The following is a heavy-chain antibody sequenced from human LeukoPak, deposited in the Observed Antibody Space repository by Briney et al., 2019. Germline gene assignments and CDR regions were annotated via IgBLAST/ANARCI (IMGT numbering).Heavy chain of an antibody. CDR2: ISSSGSNI. Sequence: GGSLRLSCVASEFTFTDYYMTWIRQAPGKGLEWVSSISSSGSNIYYADSVKGRFTISRDNAKNTVSLQMDSLRAEDTGVYYCARAPSEVGGYYPEYFRHWGQGTLVTVSS. CDR3: ARAPSEVGGYYPEYFRH. V-gene: IGHV3-11*04. J-gene: IGHJ1*01. D-gene: IGHD3-22*01. CDR1: EFTFTDYY.